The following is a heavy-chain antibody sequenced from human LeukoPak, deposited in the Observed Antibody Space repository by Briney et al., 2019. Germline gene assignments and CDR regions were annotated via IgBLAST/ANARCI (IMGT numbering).Heavy chain of an antibody. CDR1: GYRFSSYW. J-gene: IGHJ4*02. CDR2: VYPGDSDT. CDR3: ARRYYGSGSYTFFDY. Sequence: GESLKISCKGSGYRFSSYWIGWVRQMPGKGLEWMGSVYPGDSDTRYSPSFQGQVTISVDKSISTAYLQWSSLKASDTAMYYCARRYYGSGSYTFFDYWGQGTLVTVSS. V-gene: IGHV5-51*01. D-gene: IGHD3-10*01.